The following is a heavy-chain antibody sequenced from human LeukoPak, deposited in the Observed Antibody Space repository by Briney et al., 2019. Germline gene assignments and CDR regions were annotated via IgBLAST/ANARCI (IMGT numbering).Heavy chain of an antibody. J-gene: IGHJ5*02. V-gene: IGHV1-2*02. CDR1: GYTFTGYY. D-gene: IGHD3-10*01. Sequence: ASVTVSCKASGYTFTGYYMRWVRQAPGQGLEWMGWINPNSGGTNYAQKFQGRVTMTRDTSISTAYMELSRLRSDDTAVYYCARGITMVRGVIMDWFDPWGQGTLVTVSS. CDR3: ARGITMVRGVIMDWFDP. CDR2: INPNSGGT.